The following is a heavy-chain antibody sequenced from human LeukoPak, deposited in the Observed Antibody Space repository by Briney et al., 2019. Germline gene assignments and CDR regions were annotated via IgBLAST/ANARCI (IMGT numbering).Heavy chain of an antibody. CDR3: ARIRDGYNDAYDL. J-gene: IGHJ3*01. V-gene: IGHV1-46*01. Sequence: ASVKVSCKASGYTFTSYYMHWVRQAPGQVLEWMGLINPDGGNTNYAQNFQGRVTLTRDTSTSTVYMELSSLRSEDTAIYYCARIRDGYNDAYDLWGQGTVVTVPP. D-gene: IGHD5-24*01. CDR2: INPDGGNT. CDR1: GYTFTSYY.